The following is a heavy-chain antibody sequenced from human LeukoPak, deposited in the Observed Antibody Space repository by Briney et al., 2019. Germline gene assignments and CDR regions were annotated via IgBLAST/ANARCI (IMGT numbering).Heavy chain of an antibody. V-gene: IGHV3-23*01. Sequence: PGGSLRLSCAASGFTFSSYAMSWVRQAPGKGLEWVSAISGSGGSTYYADSVKGRFTISRDNSKNTLYLQMNSLRAEDTAVYYCAKYEASRTMVLDSSFDYWGQGTLVTVSS. D-gene: IGHD3-10*01. CDR2: ISGSGGST. CDR3: AKYEASRTMVLDSSFDY. CDR1: GFTFSSYA. J-gene: IGHJ4*02.